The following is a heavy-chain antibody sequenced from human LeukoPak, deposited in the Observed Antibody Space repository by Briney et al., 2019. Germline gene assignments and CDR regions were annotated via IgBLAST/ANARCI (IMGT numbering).Heavy chain of an antibody. V-gene: IGHV5-51*01. CDR3: ASPVFPRRKNAFDI. CDR1: RYSFTSYW. D-gene: IGHD2-21*01. Sequence: GESLQISSKGSRYSFTSYWIGWVRPMPGKGLGWMGITYPGDSDTRYSPSFQGQVTISADKSISTAYLQWSSLKASDTAMYYCASPVFPRRKNAFDIWGQGTMVTVSS. J-gene: IGHJ3*02. CDR2: TYPGDSDT.